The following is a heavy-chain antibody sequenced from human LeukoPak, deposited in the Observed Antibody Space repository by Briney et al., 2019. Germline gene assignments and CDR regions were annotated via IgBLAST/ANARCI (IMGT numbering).Heavy chain of an antibody. J-gene: IGHJ5*02. D-gene: IGHD3-10*01. CDR1: GGSFSGYC. V-gene: IGHV4-34*01. Sequence: TETLSLTCAVYGGSFSGYCWSWIRQPPGKGLEWIGEINHSGSTNYNPSLKSRVTISVDTSKNQFSLKLSSVTAADTAVYYCARSRLYYYGSGKARDNWFDPWGQGTLVTVSS. CDR3: ARSRLYYYGSGKARDNWFDP. CDR2: INHSGST.